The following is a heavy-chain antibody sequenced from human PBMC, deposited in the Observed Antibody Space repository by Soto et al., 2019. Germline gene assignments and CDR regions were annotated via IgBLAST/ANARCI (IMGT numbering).Heavy chain of an antibody. D-gene: IGHD6-13*01. CDR3: ARGRGAAADYVDF. V-gene: IGHV3-11*05. J-gene: IGHJ4*02. CDR2: ISSSTSHT. CDR1: GFTFSDYY. Sequence: QVQLVESGGGLVKPGGSLRISCAVSGFTFSDYYMTWIRQAPGKGLEWVSYISSSTSHTNYADSVKGRFTISRDNAKNSLFLQMNSLRAEDTAVYYCARGRGAAADYVDFWGQGTLVTVSS.